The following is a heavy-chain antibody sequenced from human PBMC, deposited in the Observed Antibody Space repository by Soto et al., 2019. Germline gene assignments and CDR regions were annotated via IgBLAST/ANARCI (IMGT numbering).Heavy chain of an antibody. Sequence: EVQLEESGGGLVQPGGSLRLSCAASGFTFSSYWMSWVRQAPGKGLEWVANIKQDGSEKYYVDSVKGRFTISRDNAKNSLYLQMNSLRAEDTAVYYCARVGGSTVVAATGLDYWGQGTLVTVSS. D-gene: IGHD2-15*01. J-gene: IGHJ4*02. V-gene: IGHV3-7*05. CDR3: ARVGGSTVVAATGLDY. CDR2: IKQDGSEK. CDR1: GFTFSSYW.